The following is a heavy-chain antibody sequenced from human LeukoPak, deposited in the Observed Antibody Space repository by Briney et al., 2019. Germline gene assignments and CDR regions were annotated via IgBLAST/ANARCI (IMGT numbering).Heavy chain of an antibody. J-gene: IGHJ6*03. CDR2: IYHSGST. CDR1: GGSITSGGYY. Sequence: SQTLSLTCTVSGGSITSGGYYWSWIRQPPGKGLEWIGYIYHSGSTYYNPSLKSRVLMSLDRSKNQFSLNLSSVTAADTAVYYCAREAPESAYNATIYYFMDVWGKGTTVTVSS. D-gene: IGHD1-1*01. V-gene: IGHV4-30-2*01. CDR3: AREAPESAYNATIYYFMDV.